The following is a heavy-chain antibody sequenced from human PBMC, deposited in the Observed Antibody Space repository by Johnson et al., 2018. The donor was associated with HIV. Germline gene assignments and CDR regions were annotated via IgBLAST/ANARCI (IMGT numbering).Heavy chain of an antibody. D-gene: IGHD3-9*01. CDR2: ISYDGSNK. J-gene: IGHJ3*02. Sequence: QVQLVESGGGVVQPGRSLRLSCAASGFTFSSYVMHWVRQAPGKGLEWVALISYDGSNKYYADSVKGRFTISRDNSKTTLYLQMNSLGAEDTAVYYCARDRYPRRYFDWLFDAFDIWGQGTMVTVSS. CDR3: ARDRYPRRYFDWLFDAFDI. CDR1: GFTFSSYV. V-gene: IGHV3-30*04.